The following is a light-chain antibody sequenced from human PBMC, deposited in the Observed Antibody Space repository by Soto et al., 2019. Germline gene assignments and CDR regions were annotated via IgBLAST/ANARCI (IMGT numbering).Light chain of an antibody. CDR2: GAS. CDR1: QSVSSTY. Sequence: EIVLTQSPGTLSLSPGERVTLSCRASQSVSSTYIAWYQQKPGQTPRLLIYGASSRATGVPDRFSGSGSRTDFALTVSRLEPEDFAVYYCQHYGNSLWTFGQGTKVDIK. V-gene: IGKV3-20*01. CDR3: QHYGNSLWT. J-gene: IGKJ1*01.